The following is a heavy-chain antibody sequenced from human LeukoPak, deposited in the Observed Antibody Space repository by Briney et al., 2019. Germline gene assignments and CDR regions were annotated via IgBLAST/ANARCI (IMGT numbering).Heavy chain of an antibody. J-gene: IGHJ3*02. D-gene: IGHD2-2*02. V-gene: IGHV1-69*01. CDR2: IIPIFGTA. Sequence: SVKVSCKASGGTFSSYAISWVRQAPGQGLEWMGGIIPIFGTANYAQKFQGRVTITADESTSTAYMELSSLRSEDTAVYYCAREYIVVVPAAIRPFDISGQGTMVTVSS. CDR3: AREYIVVVPAAIRPFDI. CDR1: GGTFSSYA.